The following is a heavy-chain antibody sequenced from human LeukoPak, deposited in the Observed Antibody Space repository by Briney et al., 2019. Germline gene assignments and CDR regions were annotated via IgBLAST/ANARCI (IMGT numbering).Heavy chain of an antibody. D-gene: IGHD6-19*01. CDR3: ARDLGSYSSGWYMGFDY. CDR2: ISGTSNTI. CDR1: GFTFSSNS. V-gene: IGHV3-48*01. J-gene: IGHJ4*02. Sequence: GGSLRLSCTVSGFTFSSNSMSWVRQAPGKGLEWVSYISGTSNTIYYADSVKGRFTVSRDNAKNSLYLQMNSLRAEDTAIYYCARDLGSYSSGWYMGFDYWGQGTLVTVSS.